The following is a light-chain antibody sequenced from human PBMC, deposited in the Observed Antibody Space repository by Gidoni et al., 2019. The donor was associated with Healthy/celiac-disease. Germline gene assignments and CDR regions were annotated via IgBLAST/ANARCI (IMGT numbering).Light chain of an antibody. J-gene: IGKJ4*01. CDR2: DAS. V-gene: IGKV3-11*01. Sequence: DIVLTQSPSTLSLSPGASTTLSCRASQSVSSYLAWYQQKPGQAPRLLIYDASNRATGIPARFSGSGSGTDFTLTISSLEPEDFAVYYCQQRSNWPPLTFGGGTKVEIK. CDR1: QSVSSY. CDR3: QQRSNWPPLT.